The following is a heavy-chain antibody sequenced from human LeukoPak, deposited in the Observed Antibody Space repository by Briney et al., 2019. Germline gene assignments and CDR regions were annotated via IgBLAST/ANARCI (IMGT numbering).Heavy chain of an antibody. D-gene: IGHD2-8*01. CDR3: AKQSYARSLGE. CDR1: GFPFSDFS. V-gene: IGHV3-23*01. CDR2: TNSGGTST. Sequence: GGSLRLSCATSGFPFSDFSMSWVRQAPGKRLERISTTNSGGTSTYYAESVKGRFTISRDNSKNTLYLQMSSLRVEDTAVYYCAKQSYARSLGEGGPGTLVSVSS. J-gene: IGHJ4*02.